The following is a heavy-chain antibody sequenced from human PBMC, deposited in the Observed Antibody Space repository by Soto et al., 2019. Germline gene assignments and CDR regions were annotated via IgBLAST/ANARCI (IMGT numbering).Heavy chain of an antibody. J-gene: IGHJ4*02. Sequence: GGSLRLSCAASGFTFSSYSMNWVRQAPGKGLEWVSYISSSSSTIYYADSVKGRFTISRDNAKNSLYLQMNSLRAEDTAVYYCASITIFGVVIGELDYLGQGTLVTVSS. CDR3: ASITIFGVVIGELDY. CDR2: ISSSSSTI. CDR1: GFTFSSYS. V-gene: IGHV3-48*01. D-gene: IGHD3-3*01.